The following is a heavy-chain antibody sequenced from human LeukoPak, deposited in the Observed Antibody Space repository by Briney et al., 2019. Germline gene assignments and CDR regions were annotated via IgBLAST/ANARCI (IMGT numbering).Heavy chain of an antibody. CDR1: GVSISSYY. J-gene: IGHJ4*02. CDR3: ARVKKAAAGGYYFDY. Sequence: SETLSLTCTVSGVSISSYYWSWIRQSAGKGLEWIGRIYTGGSPHYNPSLKSRVTMSVDTSKNQFSLKLSSVTAADTAVYYCARVKKAAAGGYYFDYWGQGTLVTVSS. V-gene: IGHV4-4*07. D-gene: IGHD6-13*01. CDR2: IYTGGSP.